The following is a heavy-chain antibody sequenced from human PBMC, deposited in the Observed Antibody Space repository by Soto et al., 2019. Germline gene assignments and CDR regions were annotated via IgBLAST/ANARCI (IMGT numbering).Heavy chain of an antibody. CDR2: IIPILGIA. CDR3: AREGGVGYCSGGSCYRVDAFDI. V-gene: IGHV1-69*08. CDR1: GGTFSSYT. D-gene: IGHD2-15*01. Sequence: QVQLVQSGAEVKKPGSSVKVSCKASGGTFSSYTISWVRQAPGQGLEWMGRIIPILGIANYAQKLQGRVTITADKSTSTAYLELSSVRSEDTAVYYCAREGGVGYCSGGSCYRVDAFDIWGQGTMVTVSS. J-gene: IGHJ3*02.